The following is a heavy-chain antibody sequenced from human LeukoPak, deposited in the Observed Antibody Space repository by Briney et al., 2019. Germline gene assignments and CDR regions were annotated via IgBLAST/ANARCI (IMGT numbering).Heavy chain of an antibody. J-gene: IGHJ4*02. CDR2: ISGSGGST. CDR1: GFTFSSYA. Sequence: GGSLRLSCAASGFTFSSYAMSWVRQAPGKGLEWVSAISGSGGSTYYADSVKGRFTISRDNAKNSLYLQMNSLRAEDTAVYYCARVAQDRSLRYWGQGTLVTVSS. CDR3: ARVAQDRSLRY. D-gene: IGHD2-15*01. V-gene: IGHV3-23*01.